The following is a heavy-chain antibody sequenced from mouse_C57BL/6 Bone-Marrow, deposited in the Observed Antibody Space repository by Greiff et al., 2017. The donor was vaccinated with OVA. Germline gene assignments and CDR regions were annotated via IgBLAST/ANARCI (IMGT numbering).Heavy chain of an antibody. CDR3: ARSDYYGVYYLDY. Sequence: QVQLQQPGAELVMPGASVKLSCKASGYTFTSYWMHWVKQRPGQGLEWIGEIDPSDSYTNYNQKFKGKSTLTVDKSSSTAYMQLSSLTSEDSAVYYCARSDYYGVYYLDYWGQGTTLTVSS. V-gene: IGHV1-69*01. J-gene: IGHJ2*01. D-gene: IGHD1-2*01. CDR1: GYTFTSYW. CDR2: IDPSDSYT.